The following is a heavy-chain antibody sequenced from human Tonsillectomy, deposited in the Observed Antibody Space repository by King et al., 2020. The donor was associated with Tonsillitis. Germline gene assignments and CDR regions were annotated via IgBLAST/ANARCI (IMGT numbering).Heavy chain of an antibody. Sequence: HVQLVESGGGVVQPGRSLRLSCAASGFTFSRYGMHWVRQAPGKGLEWVAVISYDGSNKYYADSVKGRFTISRDNSKNTLYVQMNSLRGEDTAVYYCAKDRGMTMIADGLDYWGQGTLVTVSS. V-gene: IGHV3-30*18. D-gene: IGHD3-22*01. CDR1: GFTFSRYG. CDR2: ISYDGSNK. J-gene: IGHJ4*02. CDR3: AKDRGMTMIADGLDY.